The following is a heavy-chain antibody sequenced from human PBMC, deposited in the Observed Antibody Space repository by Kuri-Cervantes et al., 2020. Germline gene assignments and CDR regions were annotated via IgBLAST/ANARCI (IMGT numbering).Heavy chain of an antibody. D-gene: IGHD3-10*01. V-gene: IGHV3-30-3*01. J-gene: IGHJ4*02. CDR1: GFTFSCYA. CDR2: ISYDGSNK. Sequence: GESLKTSLGAPGFTFSCYAMHWVRQAPCKGLEWVAVISYDGSNKYYADSVKGRFTISRDNSKDTLYLHMNSLRAEDTAMYYCARDPPVYYGSGSYGLEIDYWGQGTLVTVSS. CDR3: ARDPPVYYGSGSYGLEIDY.